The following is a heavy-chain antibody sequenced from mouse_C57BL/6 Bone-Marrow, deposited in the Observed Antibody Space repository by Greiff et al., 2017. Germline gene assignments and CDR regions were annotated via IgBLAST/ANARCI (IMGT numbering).Heavy chain of an antibody. D-gene: IGHD2-2*01. J-gene: IGHJ3*01. CDR2: INYDGSST. CDR1: GFTFSDYY. CDR3: TRDEYGYALAY. V-gene: IGHV5-16*01. Sequence: EVQLVESEGGLVQPGSSMKLSCTASGFTFSDYYMAWVRQVPEKGLEWVATINYDGSSTYYLDYLKGRFIISRDNAKNILYLQMSSLKSADTATYYCTRDEYGYALAYWGQGTLVTVSA.